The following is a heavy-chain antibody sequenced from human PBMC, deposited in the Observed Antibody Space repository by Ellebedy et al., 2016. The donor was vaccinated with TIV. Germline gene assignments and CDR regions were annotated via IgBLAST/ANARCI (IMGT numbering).Heavy chain of an antibody. CDR1: GFTFSSYA. Sequence: GESLKISXAASGFTFSSYAMHWVRQAPGKGLEWVAVISYDGSNKYYADSVKGRFTISRDNSKNTLYLQMNSLRAEDTAVYYCARGPAMGSYYYYGMDVWGQGTTVTVSS. CDR2: ISYDGSNK. J-gene: IGHJ6*02. V-gene: IGHV3-30*14. D-gene: IGHD5-18*01. CDR3: ARGPAMGSYYYYGMDV.